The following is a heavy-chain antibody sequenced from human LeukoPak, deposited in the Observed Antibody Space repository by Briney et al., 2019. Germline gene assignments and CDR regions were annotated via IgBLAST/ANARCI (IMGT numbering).Heavy chain of an antibody. V-gene: IGHV4-34*01. CDR2: INHSGST. D-gene: IGHD6-13*01. CDR1: GGSFSGYY. J-gene: IGHJ4*02. CDR3: ARGPLKSSSHGFDY. Sequence: SETLSLTCAVYGGSFSGYYWSWIRQPPGKGLEWIGEINHSGSTNYNPSLKSRVTISVDPSKNQFSQKLSSVTAADTAVYYCARGPLKSSSHGFDYWGQGTLVTVSS.